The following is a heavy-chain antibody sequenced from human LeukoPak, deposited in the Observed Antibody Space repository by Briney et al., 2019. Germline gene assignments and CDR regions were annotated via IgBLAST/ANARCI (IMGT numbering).Heavy chain of an antibody. CDR3: ASSYYYGSGSYFGSDY. CDR2: INPNSGGT. Sequence: ASVKVSCKASGYTFTGYYMHWVRQAPGQGLEWMGWINPNSGGTNYAQKFQGRVTMTRDTSISTAYMELSRLRSDDTAVYYCASSYYYGSGSYFGSDYWGQGTPVTVSS. D-gene: IGHD3-10*01. J-gene: IGHJ4*02. CDR1: GYTFTGYY. V-gene: IGHV1-2*02.